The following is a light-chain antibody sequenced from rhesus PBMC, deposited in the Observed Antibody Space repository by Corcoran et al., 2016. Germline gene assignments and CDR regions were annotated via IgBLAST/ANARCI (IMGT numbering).Light chain of an antibody. CDR3: QQSNSLPYS. Sequence: IQMTQSPSSLSASVGGRVTITCRASQVIDIFLNWYQQKTGKARKLLIYYENRLQRGVPSRFRGSGYGTKFTLTISSLQPEDVATYYCQQSNSLPYSFGQGTKVDIK. CDR1: QVIDIF. CDR2: YEN. J-gene: IGKJ2*01. V-gene: IGKV1-32*01.